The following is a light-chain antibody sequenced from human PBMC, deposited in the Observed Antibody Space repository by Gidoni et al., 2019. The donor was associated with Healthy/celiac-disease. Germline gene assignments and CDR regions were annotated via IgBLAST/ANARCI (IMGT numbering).Light chain of an antibody. CDR3: QQYGSP. Sequence: TQSPGTLSLSPGERATLSCRASQSDSSSYLAWYQQKPGQAPRLLIYGASSRATGIPDRFSGSGSGTDFTLTISRLEPEDFAVYYCQQYGSPFGGGTKVEIK. CDR2: GAS. J-gene: IGKJ4*01. CDR1: QSDSSSY. V-gene: IGKV3-20*01.